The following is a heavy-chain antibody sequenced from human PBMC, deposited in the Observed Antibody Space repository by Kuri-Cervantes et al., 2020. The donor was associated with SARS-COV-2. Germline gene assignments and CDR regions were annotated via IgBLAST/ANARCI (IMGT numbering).Heavy chain of an antibody. CDR1: GYTFTSYG. CDR2: IIPIFGTA. Sequence: SVKVSCKASGYTFTSYGISWVRQAPGQGLEWMGGIIPIFGTANYAQKFQGRVTITADESTSTAYMELSSLRSEDTAVYYCARDSNGEQRLVTGWFDPWGQGTLVTVSS. V-gene: IGHV1-69*13. D-gene: IGHD6-13*01. J-gene: IGHJ5*02. CDR3: ARDSNGEQRLVTGWFDP.